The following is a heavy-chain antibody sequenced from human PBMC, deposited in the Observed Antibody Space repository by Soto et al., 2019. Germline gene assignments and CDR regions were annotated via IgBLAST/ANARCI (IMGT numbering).Heavy chain of an antibody. CDR3: VGNFNARGGGNFPH. J-gene: IGHJ1*01. V-gene: IGHV4-39*02. CDR1: GGSMNTNTYY. D-gene: IGHD3-10*01. CDR2: MSRSGST. Sequence: PSETLSLTCAVSGGSMNTNTYYWGWIRQPPGKGLEWIGSMSRSGSTHYNPSLKSRLTISLDMSKNHFSLDLRSVTAADTAVFYCVGNFNARGGGNFPHWGQGTPVTVSS.